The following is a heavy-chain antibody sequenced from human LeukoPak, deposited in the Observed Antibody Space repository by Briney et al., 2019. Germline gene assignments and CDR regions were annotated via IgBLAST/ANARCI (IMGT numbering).Heavy chain of an antibody. CDR1: GYTLTELS. V-gene: IGHV1-24*01. CDR2: FDPEDGET. J-gene: IGHJ5*02. CDR3: STYYYGSGSYYKNVNWFDA. Sequence: ASVKVSCKVSGYTLTELSMHWVRQAPGKGLEWMGGFDPEDGETIYAQKFQGRVTMTEDTSTDTAYMELSSLRSEDTAVYYCSTYYYGSGSYYKNVNWFDAWGQGTLVTVSS. D-gene: IGHD3-10*01.